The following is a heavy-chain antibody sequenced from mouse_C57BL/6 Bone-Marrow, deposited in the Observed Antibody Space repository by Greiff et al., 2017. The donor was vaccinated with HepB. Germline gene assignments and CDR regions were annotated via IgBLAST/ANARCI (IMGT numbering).Heavy chain of an antibody. CDR1: GYTFTSYW. J-gene: IGHJ2*01. V-gene: IGHV1-69*01. D-gene: IGHD1-1*01. Sequence: QVQLQQPGAELVMPGASVKLSCKASGYTFTSYWMHWVKQRPGQGLEWIGEIDPSDSYTNYNQKFKGKSTLTVDKSSSTAYMQLSSLTSEDSAVYYCARGDTVVAKNYFDYWGQGTTLTVSS. CDR3: ARGDTVVAKNYFDY. CDR2: IDPSDSYT.